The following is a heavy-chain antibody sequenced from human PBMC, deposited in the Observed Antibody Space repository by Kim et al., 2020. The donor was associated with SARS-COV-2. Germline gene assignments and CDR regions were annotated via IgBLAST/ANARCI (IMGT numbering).Heavy chain of an antibody. Sequence: GESLKISCKGSGYSFTTYWIVWVRQMPGKGLEWMGMIDPDDSDARYSPSFQGQVTMSADKSVNTAYLQWSSLQASDSAIYYCARRGGSSERRFDPWGQGT. CDR1: GYSFTTYW. CDR3: ARRGGSSERRFDP. V-gene: IGHV5-51*01. J-gene: IGHJ5*02. CDR2: IDPDDSDA.